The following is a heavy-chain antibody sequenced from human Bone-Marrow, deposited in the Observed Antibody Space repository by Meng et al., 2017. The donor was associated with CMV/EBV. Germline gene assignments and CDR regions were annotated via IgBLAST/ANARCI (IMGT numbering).Heavy chain of an antibody. Sequence: ASVKVSCKASGYTFTSYGISWVRQAPGQGLEWMGWISAYNGNTNYAQKLQGRVTMTTDTSTSTAYMELRSLRSDDTAVYYCARGYCSSTSCPPYYLDYWGQGTLVTVAS. D-gene: IGHD2-2*01. J-gene: IGHJ4*02. CDR3: ARGYCSSTSCPPYYLDY. CDR1: GYTFTSYG. CDR2: ISAYNGNT. V-gene: IGHV1-18*01.